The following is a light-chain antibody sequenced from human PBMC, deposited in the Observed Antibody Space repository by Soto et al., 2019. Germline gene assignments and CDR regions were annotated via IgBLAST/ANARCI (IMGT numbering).Light chain of an antibody. CDR1: SSDVGGYNY. CDR3: SSYTSSSLGVV. Sequence: SALTQPASVSGSPGQSITISCTGTSSDVGGYNYVSWYQQHPGKAPKLMIYDVSNRPSGVSNRFSGSKSGNTASLTISGLQAEDEADYYCSSYTSSSLGVVFGGGTKLTVL. J-gene: IGLJ2*01. CDR2: DVS. V-gene: IGLV2-14*01.